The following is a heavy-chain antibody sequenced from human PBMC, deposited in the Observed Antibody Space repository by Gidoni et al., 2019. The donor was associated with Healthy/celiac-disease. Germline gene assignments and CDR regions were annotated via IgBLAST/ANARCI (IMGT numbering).Heavy chain of an antibody. Sequence: QLQLQESGPGLVKPSETLSLTCTVSGGSISSSSYYWGWIRQPPGKGLEWIGSIYYSGSTYYNPSLKSRVTISVDTSKNQFSLKLSSVTAADTAVYYCARLGGWDTRAYYYYYYMDVWGKGTTVTVSS. CDR2: IYYSGST. J-gene: IGHJ6*03. V-gene: IGHV4-39*01. CDR3: ARLGGWDTRAYYYYYYMDV. D-gene: IGHD6-19*01. CDR1: GGSISSSSYY.